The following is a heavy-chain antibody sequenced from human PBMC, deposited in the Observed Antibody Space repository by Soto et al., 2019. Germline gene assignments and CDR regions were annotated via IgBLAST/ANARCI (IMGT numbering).Heavy chain of an antibody. CDR2: IYPGDSDT. J-gene: IGHJ6*02. CDR1: GYSFTIYW. CDR3: ARLAVFGVVISPYYYYGMDV. D-gene: IGHD3-3*01. V-gene: IGHV5-51*01. Sequence: PGESLKISCNGSGYSFTIYWIGWVRQMPGKGLEWMGIIYPGDSDTRYSPSFQGQVTISADKSISTAYLQWSSLKASDTAMYYCARLAVFGVVISPYYYYGMDVWGQGTTVTVSS.